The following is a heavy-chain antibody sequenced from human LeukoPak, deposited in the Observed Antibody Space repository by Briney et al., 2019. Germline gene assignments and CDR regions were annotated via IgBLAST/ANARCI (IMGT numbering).Heavy chain of an antibody. V-gene: IGHV3-30*03. CDR1: GFTFSSYG. J-gene: IGHJ4*02. CDR3: ARYGDLHENFDY. D-gene: IGHD4-17*01. CDR2: ISYDGSNK. Sequence: GGSLRLSCAASGFTFSSYGMHWVRQAPGKGLEWVAVISYDGSNKYYADSVKGRFTISRDNAKNSLYLQMNSLRAEDTAVYYCARYGDLHENFDYWGQGTLVTVSS.